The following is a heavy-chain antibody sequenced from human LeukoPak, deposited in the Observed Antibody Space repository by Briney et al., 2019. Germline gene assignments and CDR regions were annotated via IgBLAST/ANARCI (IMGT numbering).Heavy chain of an antibody. Sequence: GASVKVSCKASGYTFTGYYMHWVRQAPGQGLEWMGWINPNSGGTNYAQKFQGRVTMTRDTSISTAYMELSSLRSEDTAVYYCARSSGSYGNDYWGQGTLVTVSS. CDR3: ARSSGSYGNDY. CDR1: GYTFTGYY. J-gene: IGHJ4*02. CDR2: INPNSGGT. D-gene: IGHD5-18*01. V-gene: IGHV1-2*02.